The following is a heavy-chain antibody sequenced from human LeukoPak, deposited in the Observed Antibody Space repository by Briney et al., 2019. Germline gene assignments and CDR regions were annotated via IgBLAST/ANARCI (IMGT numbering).Heavy chain of an antibody. CDR2: INHSGST. CDR3: ARHTLLGSSWYYLTRGKVDY. Sequence: SETLSLTCTVSGYSISSGYYWGWIRQPPGKGLEWIGEINHSGSTNYNPSLKSRVTISVDTSKNQFSLKLSSVTAADTAVYYCARHTLLGSSWYYLTRGKVDYWGQGTLVTVSS. J-gene: IGHJ4*02. V-gene: IGHV4-38-2*02. CDR1: GYSISSGYY. D-gene: IGHD6-13*01.